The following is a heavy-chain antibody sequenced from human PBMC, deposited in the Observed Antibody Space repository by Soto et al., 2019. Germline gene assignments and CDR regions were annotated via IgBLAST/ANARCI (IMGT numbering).Heavy chain of an antibody. CDR3: ARNLAAATPEVVFDY. Sequence: SETLSLTCTVSGASISSGDYYWSWIRQHQGKGLEWIGYIHSSGSPFYNPSLKSRVSISIDTSKKQFSLNLKSVTAADTAVYYCARNLAAATPEVVFDYWGPGTLVTVS. J-gene: IGHJ4*02. V-gene: IGHV4-31*03. CDR2: IHSSGSP. CDR1: GASISSGDYY. D-gene: IGHD6-13*01.